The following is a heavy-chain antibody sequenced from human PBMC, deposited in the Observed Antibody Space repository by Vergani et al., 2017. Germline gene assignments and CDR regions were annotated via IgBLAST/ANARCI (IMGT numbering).Heavy chain of an antibody. CDR2: FYYSGST. J-gene: IGHJ5*02. Sequence: QVQLQESGPGLVKPSETLSLTCTVSGGSISSYYWSWIRQPPGKGLEWIGYFYYSGSTNYNPSLKSRVTLSVDTSKNQFTLKLSSVTAADTAGYYCARDGGSAGYYKCWFDPWGQGTLVTVSS. D-gene: IGHD3-10*01. V-gene: IGHV4-59*01. CDR1: GGSISSYY. CDR3: ARDGGSAGYYKCWFDP.